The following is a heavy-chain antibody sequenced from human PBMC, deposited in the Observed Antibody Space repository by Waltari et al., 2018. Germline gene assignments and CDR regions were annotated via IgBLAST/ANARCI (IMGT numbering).Heavy chain of an antibody. J-gene: IGHJ4*02. Sequence: QVHLVQAGAEVKKPGASVEVSGTPAGSTFADYAIHWVRQAPGQGLEWMGWINPDNGATYYVQKFQGRVTMTTDTSIGAAYMELSGLRYDDTAVYYCAVLSYFHSSCCIWGQGTLVTASS. D-gene: IGHD3-22*01. CDR3: AVLSYFHSSCCI. CDR1: GSTFADYA. CDR2: INPDNGAT. V-gene: IGHV1-2*02.